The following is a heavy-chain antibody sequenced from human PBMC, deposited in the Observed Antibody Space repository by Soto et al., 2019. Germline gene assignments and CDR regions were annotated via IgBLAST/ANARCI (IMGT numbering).Heavy chain of an antibody. D-gene: IGHD3-10*01. J-gene: IGHJ4*02. CDR3: ARVGSADSGSYYILDH. CDR2: IYESGNT. CDR1: GASISSGGYS. V-gene: IGHV4-30-2*01. Sequence: QLQLQESGSGLVEPSQTLSLTCTVSGASISSGGYSWTWIRQPPGKGLEWIGYIYESGNTYYNSSLESGVTISLDVSKNQFSLKLSSVTAADTAVYYCARVGSADSGSYYILDHWGQGSLVTVSS.